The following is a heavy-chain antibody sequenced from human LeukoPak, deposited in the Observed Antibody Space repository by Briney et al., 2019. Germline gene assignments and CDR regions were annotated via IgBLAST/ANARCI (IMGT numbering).Heavy chain of an antibody. Sequence: PGGSLRLSCAASGFTFSSYAMSWFRQAPGKGLEWVSTISGSGGSTYYADSVKGRFTNSRDNSKNTLYLQMNSLRAEDTAVYYCAKDLSGYSYGSLYWGQGTLVTVSS. J-gene: IGHJ4*02. D-gene: IGHD5-18*01. CDR3: AKDLSGYSYGSLY. CDR2: ISGSGGST. V-gene: IGHV3-23*01. CDR1: GFTFSSYA.